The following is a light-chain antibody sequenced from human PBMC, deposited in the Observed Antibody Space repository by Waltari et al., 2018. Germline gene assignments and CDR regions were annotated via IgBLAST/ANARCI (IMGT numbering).Light chain of an antibody. CDR1: ALPKRN. J-gene: IGLJ2*01. CDR2: KDS. V-gene: IGLV3-25*03. CDR3: QSVDSTGSYVV. Sequence: SDDLTQPPSVSVSPGQTARITCAGDALPKRNAYWYQQKPGQAPVLMIFKDSERPSGIPERFSGSSSGTMGTLTISGVQAEDEADYYCQSVDSTGSYVVFGGGTKLTVL.